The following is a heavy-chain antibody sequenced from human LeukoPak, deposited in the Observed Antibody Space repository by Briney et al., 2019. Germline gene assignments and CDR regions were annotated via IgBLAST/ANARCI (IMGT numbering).Heavy chain of an antibody. D-gene: IGHD2-2*01. CDR2: IYYSGST. CDR1: GGSISSSSYY. CDR3: ARLSPIVVVPAAPRPYYFDY. V-gene: IGHV4-39*01. J-gene: IGHJ4*02. Sequence: SETLSLTCTVSGGSISSSSYYWGWIRQPPGKGLEWIGSIYYSGSTYYNPSLKSRVTISVDTSKNQFSLKLSSVTAADTAVYYCARLSPIVVVPAAPRPYYFDYWGQGTLVTVSS.